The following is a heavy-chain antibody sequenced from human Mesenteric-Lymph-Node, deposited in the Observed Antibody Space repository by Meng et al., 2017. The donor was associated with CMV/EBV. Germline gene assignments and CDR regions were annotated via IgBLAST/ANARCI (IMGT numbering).Heavy chain of an antibody. Sequence: GESLKISCAASGFTFSNAWMSWVRQAPGKGLEWVGRIKSKSDGGTTDYAAPVKGRFTISRDDSKNTLYLQMNSLRAEDTAVYYCARGGQDVYGWTGSYFADYWGQGTLVTVSS. CDR3: ARGGQDVYGWTGSYFADY. CDR2: IKSKSDGGTT. J-gene: IGHJ4*02. D-gene: IGHD3/OR15-3a*01. CDR1: GFTFSNAW. V-gene: IGHV3-15*01.